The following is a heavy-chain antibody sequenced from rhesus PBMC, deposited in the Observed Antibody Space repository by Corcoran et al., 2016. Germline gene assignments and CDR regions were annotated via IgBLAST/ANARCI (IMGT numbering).Heavy chain of an antibody. Sequence: EVQLVESGGALAQPGGSLRLSCAASGVTLDDYDMSWVRQPPGTGLEWVSRISWNSDTIYYADSVKGRFTISRDNAKNSLFLQMDRLRAEDTAVYYCTRGGSGSWSHFDYWGQGVLVTVSS. CDR3: TRGGSGSWSHFDY. J-gene: IGHJ4*01. CDR1: GVTLDDYD. V-gene: IGHV3-134*01. D-gene: IGHD6-25*01. CDR2: ISWNSDTI.